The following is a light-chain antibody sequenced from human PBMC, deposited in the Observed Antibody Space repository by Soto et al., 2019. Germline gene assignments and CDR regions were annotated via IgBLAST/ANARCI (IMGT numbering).Light chain of an antibody. J-gene: IGKJ1*01. V-gene: IGKV3-20*01. Sequence: EIVLTQFPGTLSLSPGERATLSCRASQSVRYNYLAWYQQKPGQAPRLLIHGASNRATGIPDRFSGSGSGTDFILTITRLEPEDFALYYCQQYGGSPETCGQGTNVDIK. CDR3: QQYGGSPET. CDR2: GAS. CDR1: QSVRYNY.